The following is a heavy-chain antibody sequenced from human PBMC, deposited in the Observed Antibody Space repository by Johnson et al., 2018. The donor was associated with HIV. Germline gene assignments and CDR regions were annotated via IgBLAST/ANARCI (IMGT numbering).Heavy chain of an antibody. CDR1: GFTFSSYA. V-gene: IGHV3-30*04. CDR3: ARDKGIAARPDAFDI. Sequence: QVQLVESGGGLVQPGGSLRLSCAASGFTFSSYAMHWVRQAPGKGLEWVAVISYDGSNKYYADSVKGRFTISRDNSKNTLYLQMNSLRAEDTAGYYCARDKGIAARPDAFDIWGQGTMVTVSS. D-gene: IGHD6-6*01. J-gene: IGHJ3*02. CDR2: ISYDGSNK.